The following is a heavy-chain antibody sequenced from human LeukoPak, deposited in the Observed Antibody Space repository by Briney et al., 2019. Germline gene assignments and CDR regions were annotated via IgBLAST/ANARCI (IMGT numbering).Heavy chain of an antibody. CDR2: IYYSGST. J-gene: IGHJ4*02. CDR1: GGSITSSSFY. D-gene: IGHD5-24*01. V-gene: IGHV4-39*07. Sequence: SETLSLTCTVAGGSITSSSFYWGCIRQPPGKGLECIGSIYYSGSTYYNPSLKSRVTISVDTSKNQFSLKLSSVTAADTAVYYCARDFSGKDGCKQKVDPLDYWRQGTLVTVSS. CDR3: ARDFSGKDGCKQKVDPLDY.